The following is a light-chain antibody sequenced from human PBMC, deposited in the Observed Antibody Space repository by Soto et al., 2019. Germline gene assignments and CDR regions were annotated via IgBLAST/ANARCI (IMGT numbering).Light chain of an antibody. V-gene: IGLV2-23*01. CDR2: EGS. Sequence: QSVLTQPASVSGSPGQSITISCTGTSSVVGSYNLVSWYQQHPGKAPKLMIYEGSKRPSGVSNRFSGSKSGNTASLTISGLQAEDEADYYCCSYAGSSTYVFGTGPKATVL. CDR3: CSYAGSSTYV. J-gene: IGLJ1*01. CDR1: SSVVGSYNL.